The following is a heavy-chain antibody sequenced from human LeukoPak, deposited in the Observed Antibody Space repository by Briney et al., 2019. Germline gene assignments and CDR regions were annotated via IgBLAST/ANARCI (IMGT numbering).Heavy chain of an antibody. CDR3: ANDLGWIQLNLG. V-gene: IGHV3-30*18. CDR2: VSRDGGTK. J-gene: IGHJ4*02. Sequence: GTSLRLSCSASGFTFSNYGIHWVRQAPGKGLEWVIVVSRDGGTKYYSDSVKGRFTISRDNSKNTVYLQMNSLRAEDTAVYYCANDLGWIQLNLGRGQGTLVTVSS. D-gene: IGHD5-18*01. CDR1: GFTFSNYG.